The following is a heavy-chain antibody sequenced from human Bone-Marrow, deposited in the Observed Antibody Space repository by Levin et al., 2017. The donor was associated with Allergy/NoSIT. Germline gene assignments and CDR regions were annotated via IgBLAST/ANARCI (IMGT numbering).Heavy chain of an antibody. Sequence: SCAASGFTFSDYYMSWIRQAPGKGLEWVSYISSSGSTIYYADSVKGRFTISRDNAKNSLYLQMNSLRAEDTAVYYCARERGEIVVVPAAIHSRGQGTLVTVSS. CDR2: ISSSGSTI. V-gene: IGHV3-11*01. J-gene: IGHJ4*02. CDR1: GFTFSDYY. CDR3: ARERGEIVVVPAAIHS. D-gene: IGHD2-2*01.